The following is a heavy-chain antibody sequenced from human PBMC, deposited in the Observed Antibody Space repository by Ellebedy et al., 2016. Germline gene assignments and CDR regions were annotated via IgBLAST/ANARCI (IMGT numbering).Heavy chain of an antibody. V-gene: IGHV3-23*01. J-gene: IGHJ3*02. CDR1: GFTFSSYA. Sequence: GESLKISCAASGFTFSSYAMSWVRQAPGKGLEWVSAISGSGGSTYYADSVKGRFTISRDNSKNTLYLQMNSLRAEDTAVYYCAKSLPITMIVVVIDAFDIWGQGTMVTVSS. D-gene: IGHD3-22*01. CDR3: AKSLPITMIVVVIDAFDI. CDR2: ISGSGGST.